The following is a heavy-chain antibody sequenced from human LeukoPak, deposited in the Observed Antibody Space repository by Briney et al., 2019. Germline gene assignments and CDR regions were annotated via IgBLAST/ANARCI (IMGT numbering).Heavy chain of an antibody. D-gene: IGHD3/OR15-3a*01. CDR2: IWHDGTNK. Sequence: PGGSLRLSCAASGFTFSTYVMHWVRQAPGKGLDWVAIIWHDGTNKYYADSVKGRFSISRDNAKNTLFLQMNSLRAEDTAIYYCGRDINMNFFDVWGRGALVTVSS. V-gene: IGHV3-33*01. CDR1: GFTFSTYV. J-gene: IGHJ2*01. CDR3: GRDINMNFFDV.